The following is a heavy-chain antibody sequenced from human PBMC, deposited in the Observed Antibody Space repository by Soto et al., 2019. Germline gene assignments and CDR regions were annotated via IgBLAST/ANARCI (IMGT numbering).Heavy chain of an antibody. CDR2: IKEDGSAK. J-gene: IGHJ4*02. V-gene: IGHV3-7*03. Sequence: GGSLRLSCAASGFTFSRYWMSWVRQAPGKGPEWVANIKEDGSAKYYVDSVKGRFTISRDNVENSLYLQLNSLRAEDTAVYYCARIGSNNYCSGGSCYAFDYWGQGTLVTV. CDR1: GFTFSRYW. CDR3: ARIGSNNYCSGGSCYAFDY. D-gene: IGHD2-15*01.